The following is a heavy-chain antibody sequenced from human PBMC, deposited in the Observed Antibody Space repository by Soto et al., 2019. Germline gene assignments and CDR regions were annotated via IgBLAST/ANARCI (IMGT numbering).Heavy chain of an antibody. V-gene: IGHV4-39*05. CDR2: VYSSGTT. CDR3: VISNLSPSEWFDP. J-gene: IGHJ5*02. CDR1: GGSISSSRYY. Sequence: PSETPALTCTVTGGSISSSRYYWGWIRQPPGKGLEWIGSVYSSGTTYYTPSLRSRVTISADTSKNHFSLKLTSVTAADTAVYYCVISNLSPSEWFDPWGQGTLVTVSS. D-gene: IGHD3-3*02.